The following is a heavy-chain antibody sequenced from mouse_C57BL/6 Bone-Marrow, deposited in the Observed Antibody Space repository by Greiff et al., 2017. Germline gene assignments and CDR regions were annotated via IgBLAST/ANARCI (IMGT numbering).Heavy chain of an antibody. CDR1: GYTFTSYW. CDR2: IYPSDSET. Sequence: VQLQQPGAELVRPGSSVKLSCKASGYTFTSYWMDWVKQRPGQGLEWIGNIYPSDSETHYNQKFKDKATLTVDKSSSTAYMQLSSLTSEDSAVYYCARGTGTLYYFDYWGQGTTRTVSS. D-gene: IGHD4-1*01. J-gene: IGHJ2*01. V-gene: IGHV1-61*01. CDR3: ARGTGTLYYFDY.